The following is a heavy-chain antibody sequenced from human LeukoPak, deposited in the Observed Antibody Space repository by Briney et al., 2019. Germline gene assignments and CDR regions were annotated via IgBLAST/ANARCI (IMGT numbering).Heavy chain of an antibody. D-gene: IGHD6-6*01. CDR2: ISGSGGST. CDR3: AKDWSIAARAGTSPFDY. V-gene: IGHV3-23*01. Sequence: PGGSLRLSCAASGFTFSSYAMSWVRQAPGKGLEWVSAISGSGGSTYYADSVKGRFTISRDNSKNTLYLQMNSLRAEDTAVYYCAKDWSIAARAGTSPFDYWGQGTLVTVSS. J-gene: IGHJ4*02. CDR1: GFTFSSYA.